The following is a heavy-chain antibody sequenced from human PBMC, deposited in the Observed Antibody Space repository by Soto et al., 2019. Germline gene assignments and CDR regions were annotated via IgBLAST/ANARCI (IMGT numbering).Heavy chain of an antibody. CDR1: GGSISSYY. Sequence: SETLSLTCTVSGGSISSYYWSWIRQPPGKGLEWIGSIYYSGRTNYNPSLKSRVIMSVDTSKNQFSLKLSSVTAADTAVYYCARNSHMVRDPNWFDPWGQGTLVTVSS. J-gene: IGHJ5*02. V-gene: IGHV4-59*08. CDR3: ARNSHMVRDPNWFDP. D-gene: IGHD3-10*01. CDR2: IYYSGRT.